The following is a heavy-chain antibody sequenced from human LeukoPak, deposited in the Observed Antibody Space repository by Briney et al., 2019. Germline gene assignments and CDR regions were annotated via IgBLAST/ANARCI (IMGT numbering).Heavy chain of an antibody. CDR2: IYYSGST. CDR3: ARNGSPYYFDY. CDR1: GGSISSFY. J-gene: IGHJ4*02. Sequence: SETLSLTCTVSGGSISSFYWSWIRQPPGKGLEWIGYIYYSGSTNYNPSLKSRVTISVDTSKNQFSLKLSSVTAADTAVYYCARNGSPYYFDYWGQGTLVTVSS. V-gene: IGHV4-59*08. D-gene: IGHD1-26*01.